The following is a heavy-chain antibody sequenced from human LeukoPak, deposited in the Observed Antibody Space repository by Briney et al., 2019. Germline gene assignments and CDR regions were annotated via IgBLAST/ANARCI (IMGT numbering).Heavy chain of an antibody. CDR1: GFTFSSYW. J-gene: IGHJ4*02. CDR2: IKQDESEK. V-gene: IGHV3-7*01. CDR3: ARILYSSRVFDA. Sequence: GGSLRLSCAASGFTFSSYWLTWVRQAPGKGLGWVANIKQDESEKYYGDSVKGRFTISRDNAKNSVYLQMNSLRAEDTAVYYCARILYSSRVFDAWGQGTLVTVSS. D-gene: IGHD6-13*01.